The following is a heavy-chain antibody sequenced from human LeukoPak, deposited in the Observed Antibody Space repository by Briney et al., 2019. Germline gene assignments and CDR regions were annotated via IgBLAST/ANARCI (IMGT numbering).Heavy chain of an antibody. CDR2: IYYSGST. V-gene: IGHV4-39*01. Sequence: PSETLSLTCTVSGGSLSSSSYYWGWIRQPPGKGLAWIGSIYYSGSTYYNPSLKSRVTISVDTSKNQFSLKLSSVTAADTAVYYCARSLMTLSDAFDIWGQGTMVTVSS. J-gene: IGHJ3*02. CDR1: GGSLSSSSYY. CDR3: ARSLMTLSDAFDI. D-gene: IGHD2/OR15-2a*01.